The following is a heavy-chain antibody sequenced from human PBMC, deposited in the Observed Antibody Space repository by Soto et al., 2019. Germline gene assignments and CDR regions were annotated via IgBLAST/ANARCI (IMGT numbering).Heavy chain of an antibody. J-gene: IGHJ5*02. V-gene: IGHV4-39*01. Sequence: PSETLSLTCTFSGGSISSGIYYWGWIRQPPGKGLEWIGSIYYSGSTYYNPSLKSRVTISVDTSKNQFSLKLSSVTAADTAVYYCARPRDYGSWFDPWGQRTLVTVSS. CDR2: IYYSGST. D-gene: IGHD4-17*01. CDR1: GGSISSGIYY. CDR3: ARPRDYGSWFDP.